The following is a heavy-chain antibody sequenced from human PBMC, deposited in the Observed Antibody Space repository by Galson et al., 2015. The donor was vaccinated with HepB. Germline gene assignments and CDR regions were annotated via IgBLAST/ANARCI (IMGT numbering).Heavy chain of an antibody. V-gene: IGHV4-34*01. Sequence: LSLTCAVYGGSFSGYYWSWIRQPPGKGLEWIGEINHSGSINYNPSLKSRVTIPVDTSKNQFSLKLRSVTAADTAVYYCASPVVTPGRFDIWGQGTMVTVSS. CDR1: GGSFSGYY. CDR3: ASPVVTPGRFDI. D-gene: IGHD4-23*01. J-gene: IGHJ3*02. CDR2: INHSGSI.